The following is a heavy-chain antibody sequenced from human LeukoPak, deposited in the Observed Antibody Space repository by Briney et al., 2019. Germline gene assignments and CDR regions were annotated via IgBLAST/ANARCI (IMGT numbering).Heavy chain of an antibody. CDR3: ARELGTDYYGSGNYHYNALYYSLGV. Sequence: PSETLSLTCTVAGGSISMDYWSWIRQPPGKGLEWIGYIYYSGSTNYNPSLKSRVTISVETSKNQFSLKLSSVTAAVTAVYYCARELGTDYYGSGNYHYNALYYSLGVWGKGTTVTISS. CDR2: IYYSGST. D-gene: IGHD3-10*01. J-gene: IGHJ6*03. V-gene: IGHV4-59*12. CDR1: GGSISMDY.